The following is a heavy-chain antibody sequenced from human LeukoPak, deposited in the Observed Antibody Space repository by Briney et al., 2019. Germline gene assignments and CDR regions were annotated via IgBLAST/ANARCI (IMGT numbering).Heavy chain of an antibody. CDR2: IKSKTDGGIR. J-gene: IGHJ4*02. Sequence: TGGSLRLSCAASGFTFSNAWMSWVRQAPGKGLEWVGRIKSKTDGGIRDYAAPVKGRFTISRDDSKNTLYLQMNSLKTEDTAVYYCTTDFPPPAYYYGSGSPHYYFDYWGQGTLVTVSS. V-gene: IGHV3-15*01. D-gene: IGHD3-10*01. CDR1: GFTFSNAW. CDR3: TTDFPPPAYYYGSGSPHYYFDY.